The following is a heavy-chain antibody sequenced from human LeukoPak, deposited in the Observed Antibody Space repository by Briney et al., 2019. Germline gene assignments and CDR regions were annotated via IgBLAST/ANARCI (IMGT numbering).Heavy chain of an antibody. CDR1: GFTFDDYT. Sequence: PGGSLRLSCAASGFTFDDYTMHWVRQAPGKGLEWVSLISWDGGSTYYADSVKGRFTISRDNSKNSLYLQMNSLRTEDTALYYCAKGGPYGSGSYGGYYYGMDVWGQGTTVTVSS. V-gene: IGHV3-43*01. CDR2: ISWDGGST. J-gene: IGHJ6*02. D-gene: IGHD3-10*01. CDR3: AKGGPYGSGSYGGYYYGMDV.